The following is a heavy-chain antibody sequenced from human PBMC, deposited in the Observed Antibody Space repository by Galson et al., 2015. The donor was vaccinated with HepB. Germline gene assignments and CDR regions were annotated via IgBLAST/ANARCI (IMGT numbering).Heavy chain of an antibody. D-gene: IGHD6-19*01. J-gene: IGHJ4*02. Sequence: QSGAEVKKPGESLKISCEGSGFSFASHWIGWVRQVPGKGLEWLGVIYPGDSDTRYSPSFQGQVTISADKSITTAYLQWSSLKASDTATYYCAAQKGKYSSPGDYFESWGQGTLVTVSS. V-gene: IGHV5-51*01. CDR1: GFSFASHW. CDR2: IYPGDSDT. CDR3: AAQKGKYSSPGDYFES.